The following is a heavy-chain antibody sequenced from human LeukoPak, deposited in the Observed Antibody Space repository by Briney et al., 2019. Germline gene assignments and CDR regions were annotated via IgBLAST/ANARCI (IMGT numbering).Heavy chain of an antibody. CDR3: ARDLLRFEPGDYYYYYMDV. V-gene: IGHV4-4*07. J-gene: IGHJ6*03. D-gene: IGHD3-3*01. CDR1: GGSISSYY. CDR2: IYTSGST. Sequence: PSETLSLTCTVSGGSISSYYWSWIRQPAGKGLEWIGRIYTSGSTNYNPPLKSRVTMSVDTSKNQFSLKLSSVTAADTAVYYCARDLLRFEPGDYYYYYMDVWGKGTTVTVSS.